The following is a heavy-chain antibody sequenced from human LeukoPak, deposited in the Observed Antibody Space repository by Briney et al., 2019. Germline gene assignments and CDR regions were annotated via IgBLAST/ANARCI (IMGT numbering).Heavy chain of an antibody. J-gene: IGHJ4*02. CDR3: AREWGYSYADY. D-gene: IGHD5-18*01. CDR2: ISYDGSNK. Sequence: PGRSLRLSCAASGFTFSSYGMHWVRQAPGKGLEWVAVISYDGSNKYYADSVKGRFTISRDNSKNTLYLQMNSLRAEDTAVYYCAREWGYSYADYWGQGTLVTVSS. V-gene: IGHV3-30*03. CDR1: GFTFSSYG.